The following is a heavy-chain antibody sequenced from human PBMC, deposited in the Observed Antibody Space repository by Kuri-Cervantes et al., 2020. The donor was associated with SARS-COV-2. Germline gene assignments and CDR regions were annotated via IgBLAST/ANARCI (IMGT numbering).Heavy chain of an antibody. J-gene: IGHJ4*02. CDR1: GGSISSYY. D-gene: IGHD6-19*01. V-gene: IGHV4-4*07. CDR2: IYTSGST. CDR3: ARRYGGHFHAVAAPGPYYFDY. Sequence: ESLKISCTVSGGSISSYYWSWIRQPAGKGLEWIGRIYTSGSTNYNPSLKSRVTMSVDTSKNQFSLKLSSVTAADTAVYYCARRYGGHFHAVAAPGPYYFDYWGQGTLVTVSS.